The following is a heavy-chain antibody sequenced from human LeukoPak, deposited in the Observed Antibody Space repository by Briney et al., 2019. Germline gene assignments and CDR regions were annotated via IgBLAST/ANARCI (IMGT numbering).Heavy chain of an antibody. J-gene: IGHJ5*02. Sequence: PSETLSLTCTVSGGSISSYYWSWIQPPPGKGLEWIGYIYYSGSTNYNPSLKSRVTISVDTSKNQFSLKLSSVTAADTAVYYCARGRKRRDNWFYPWGQGTLVTVSS. CDR3: ARGRKRRDNWFYP. CDR1: GGSISSYY. D-gene: IGHD3-10*01. CDR2: IYYSGST. V-gene: IGHV4-59*01.